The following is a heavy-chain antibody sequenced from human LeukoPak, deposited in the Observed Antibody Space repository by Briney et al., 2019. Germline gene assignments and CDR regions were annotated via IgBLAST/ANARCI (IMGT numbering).Heavy chain of an antibody. J-gene: IGHJ4*02. CDR2: IKQDGSEK. V-gene: IGHV3-7*01. CDR3: ARGGAGSSYQF. CDR1: GFTFSNYW. Sequence: GGSLTLSCAASGFTFSNYWMSWVRQAPGKGLEWVANIKQDGSEKYYVDSVKGRSTISRDNAKNSLYLQMNSLRAEDTAVYYCARGGAGSSYQFWGQGTLVTVSS. D-gene: IGHD1-26*01.